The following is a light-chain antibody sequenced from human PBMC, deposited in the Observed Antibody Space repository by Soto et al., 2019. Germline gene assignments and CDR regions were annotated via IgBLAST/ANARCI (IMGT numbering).Light chain of an antibody. J-gene: IGKJ2*01. Sequence: DIVMTQSPDSLAMSLGERATINCKSSQSVLYSSNDRNYLAWYQQKPGQSPTLLIYWASDRQSGVPDRFSGSGSGTDFTLTISSLQAEDVAVYYCQQYYSAPLTFGQGTKLEIK. CDR3: QQYYSAPLT. CDR1: QSVLYSSNDRNY. CDR2: WAS. V-gene: IGKV4-1*01.